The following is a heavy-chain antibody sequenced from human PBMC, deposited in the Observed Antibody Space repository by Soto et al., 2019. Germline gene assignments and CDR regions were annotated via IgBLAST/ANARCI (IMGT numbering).Heavy chain of an antibody. J-gene: IGHJ4*02. D-gene: IGHD3-10*01. V-gene: IGHV1-24*01. CDR3: TRDAPDYYGSGSPLNFDY. CDR1: GYTLTELS. Sequence: ASVKVSCKVSGYTLTELSMHWVRQAPGKGLEWMGGFDPEDGETIYAQKFQGRVTMTGDTSTSTAYMELSSLRSEDTAVYYCTRDAPDYYGSGSPLNFDYWGQGTLVTVSS. CDR2: FDPEDGET.